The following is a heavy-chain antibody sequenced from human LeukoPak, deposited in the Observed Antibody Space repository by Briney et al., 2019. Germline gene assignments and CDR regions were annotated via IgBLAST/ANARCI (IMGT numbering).Heavy chain of an antibody. D-gene: IGHD3-22*01. CDR1: GFTFDDYA. J-gene: IGHJ3*02. Sequence: GGSLRLSCAASGFTFDDYAMHWVRQAPGKGLEWVSGICWNSGSIGYADSVKGRFTISRDNAKNSLYLQMNSLRAEDTALYYCARAYYYDSSGYNGDAFDIWGQGTMVTVSS. V-gene: IGHV3-9*01. CDR3: ARAYYYDSSGYNGDAFDI. CDR2: ICWNSGSI.